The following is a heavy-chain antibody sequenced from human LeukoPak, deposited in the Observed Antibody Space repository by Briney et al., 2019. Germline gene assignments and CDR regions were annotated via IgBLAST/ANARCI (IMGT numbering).Heavy chain of an antibody. CDR1: GGSISSGSLY. V-gene: IGHV4-61*05. J-gene: IGHJ4*02. CDR2: IYYSGST. CDR3: ASHAIAAAGTIDY. D-gene: IGHD6-13*01. Sequence: SETLSLTCTVSGGSISSGSLYWGWIRQPPGKGLEWIGYIYYSGSTNYNPSLKSRVTISVDTSKNQFSLKLSSVTAADTAVYYCASHAIAAAGTIDYWGQGTLVTVSS.